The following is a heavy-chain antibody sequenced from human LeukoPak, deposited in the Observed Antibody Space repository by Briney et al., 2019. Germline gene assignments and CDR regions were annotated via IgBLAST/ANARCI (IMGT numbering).Heavy chain of an antibody. CDR1: GGSISSGSYY. J-gene: IGHJ6*03. V-gene: IGHV4-61*02. CDR2: IYTSGST. Sequence: SETLSLTCTVSGGSISSGSYYRSWIRQPAGKGLEWIGRIYTSGSTNYNPSLKSRLTISVDTSKNQFSLKLSSVTAADTAVYYCARMGYFDWLQYMDVWGKGTTVTISS. D-gene: IGHD3-9*01. CDR3: ARMGYFDWLQYMDV.